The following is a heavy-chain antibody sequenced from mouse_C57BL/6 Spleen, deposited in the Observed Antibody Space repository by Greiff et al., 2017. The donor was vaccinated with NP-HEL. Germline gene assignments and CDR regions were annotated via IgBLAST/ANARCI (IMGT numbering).Heavy chain of an antibody. CDR1: GYTFTSYW. CDR2: IHPNSGST. V-gene: IGHV1-64*01. D-gene: IGHD6-1*01. CDR3: ARSTPYYFDY. Sequence: VQLQQPGAELVKPGASVKLSCKASGYTFTSYWMHWVKQRPGQGLEWIGMIHPNSGSTNYNEKFKSKATLTVDKSPSTAYMQLSSLTSEDSAVYYCARSTPYYFDYWGQGTTLTVSS. J-gene: IGHJ2*01.